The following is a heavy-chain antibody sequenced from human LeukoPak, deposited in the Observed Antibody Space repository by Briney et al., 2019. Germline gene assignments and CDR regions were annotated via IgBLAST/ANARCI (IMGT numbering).Heavy chain of an antibody. V-gene: IGHV3-74*01. CDR2: INIDGTST. J-gene: IGHJ4*01. Sequence: PVGSLRLSCAASGFTFSSYWMHWVRQAPGKGLVWVSRINIDGTSTNYADSVKGRFTISRDNAKNTLYLQMNSLRAEDTAVYYCVRGTQISAYDLDYWGQGILVTVSS. D-gene: IGHD5-12*01. CDR3: VRGTQISAYDLDY. CDR1: GFTFSSYW.